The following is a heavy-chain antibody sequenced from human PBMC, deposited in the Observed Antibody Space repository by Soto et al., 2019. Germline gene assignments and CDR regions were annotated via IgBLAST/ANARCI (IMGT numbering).Heavy chain of an antibody. J-gene: IGHJ6*02. Sequence: SVKVSCKASGGTFSSYTISWVRQAPGQGLEWMGRIIPIFGTANYAQKFQGRVTITADESTSTAYMELSSLRSEDTAVYYCARGGIAARPPYYYGMDVWGQGTTVTVSS. D-gene: IGHD6-6*01. CDR2: IIPIFGTA. V-gene: IGHV1-69*13. CDR1: GGTFSSYT. CDR3: ARGGIAARPPYYYGMDV.